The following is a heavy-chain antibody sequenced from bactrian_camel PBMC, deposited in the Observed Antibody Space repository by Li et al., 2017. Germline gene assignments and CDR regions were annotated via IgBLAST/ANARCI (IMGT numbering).Heavy chain of an antibody. Sequence: HVQLVESGGGSVQAGGSLRLSCVGSGYTAGTYCMGWIRQAPGKERQAVAGLYTGRGSTYYTDSVKGRFTISKDDAENILYLQMNNLRPEDTAKYYCAVLRAGVPWLKEGRGYCYGRGQEQYYYWGQGTQVTVS. V-gene: IGHV3S1*01. J-gene: IGHJ4*01. CDR1: GYTAGTYC. CDR2: LYTGRGST. D-gene: IGHD2*01. CDR3: AVLRAGVPWLKEGRGYCYGRGQEQYYY.